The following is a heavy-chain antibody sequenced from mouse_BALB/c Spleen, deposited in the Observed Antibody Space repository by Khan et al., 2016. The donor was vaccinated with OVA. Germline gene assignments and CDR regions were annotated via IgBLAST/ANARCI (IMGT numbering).Heavy chain of an antibody. CDR3: ARGNYYGYAMDY. J-gene: IGHJ4*01. D-gene: IGHD1-1*01. CDR2: ISYSGST. V-gene: IGHV3-2*02. Sequence: EVELVESGPGLVKPSQSLSLTCTVTGYSITSNYAWNWIRQFPGNKLEWMGYISYSGSTSYNPSLKSRISITRDTSKNQFFLQCRSVTTEDTATYYCARGNYYGYAMDYWGQGTSVTVSS. CDR1: GYSITSNYA.